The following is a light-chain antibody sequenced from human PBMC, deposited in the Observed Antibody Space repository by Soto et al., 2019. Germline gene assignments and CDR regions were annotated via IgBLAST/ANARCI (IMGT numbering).Light chain of an antibody. J-gene: IGLJ1*01. CDR2: EVS. Sequence: QSALTQPASVSGSPGQSITISCTGTSSDVGGYNYASWYQQQSGKAPKLMIHEVSNRPSGVSNQFSGSKSGNTASLTISGLQAEDEADYYCSSYTSSRAYVFGIGTKVTVL. CDR3: SSYTSSRAYV. V-gene: IGLV2-14*01. CDR1: SSDVGGYNY.